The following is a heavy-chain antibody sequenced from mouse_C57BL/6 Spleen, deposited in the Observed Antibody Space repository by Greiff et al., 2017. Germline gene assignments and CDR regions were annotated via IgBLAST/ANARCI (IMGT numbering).Heavy chain of an antibody. V-gene: IGHV1-82*01. D-gene: IGHD1-1*01. Sequence: LQQSGPELVKPGASVKISCKASGYAFSSSWMNWVKQRPGKGLEWIGRIYPGDGDTNYNGKFKGKATLTADKSSSTAYMQLSSLTSEDSAVYFCARSSTTVVAPLDYWGQGTTLTVSS. CDR2: IYPGDGDT. CDR3: ARSSTTVVAPLDY. J-gene: IGHJ2*01. CDR1: GYAFSSSW.